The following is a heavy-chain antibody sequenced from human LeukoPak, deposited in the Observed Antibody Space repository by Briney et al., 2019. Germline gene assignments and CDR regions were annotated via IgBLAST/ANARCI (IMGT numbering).Heavy chain of an antibody. CDR3: ARVLRRYYGSGSYLNWFDP. D-gene: IGHD3-10*01. CDR1: GFTFDDYA. Sequence: PGRSLRLSCAASGFTFDDYAMHWVRQAPGKGLEWVSGISWNSGSIGYADSVKGRFTISRDNAKNSLYLQMNSLRAEDTAVYYCARVLRRYYGSGSYLNWFDPWGQGTLVTVSS. V-gene: IGHV3-9*01. J-gene: IGHJ5*02. CDR2: ISWNSGSI.